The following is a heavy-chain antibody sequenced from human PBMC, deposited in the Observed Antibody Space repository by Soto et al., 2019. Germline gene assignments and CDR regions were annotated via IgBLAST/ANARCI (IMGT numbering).Heavy chain of an antibody. V-gene: IGHV4-31*03. D-gene: IGHD6-6*01. CDR1: GCSISSGGYY. J-gene: IGHJ5*02. CDR2: IYYSGST. CDR3: ARDWFPGGYSGSSGWFAP. Sequence: SETLSLTCTFSGCSISSGGYYWSWIRQHPGKGLEWIGYIYYSGSTYYNPSLKSRVTISVDTSKNQFSLKLSSVTAADRAVFYCARDWFPGGYSGSSGWFAPWGQEPLATVS.